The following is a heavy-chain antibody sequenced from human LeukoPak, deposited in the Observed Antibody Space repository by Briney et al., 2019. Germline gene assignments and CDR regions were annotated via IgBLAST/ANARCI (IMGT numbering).Heavy chain of an antibody. CDR3: ARHWDNNGWNFDY. D-gene: IGHD6-19*01. J-gene: IGHJ4*02. Sequence: SETLSLTCIVSGGSIRRSSYYWGWILQPPGKGLEWIGSIYYSGSTYYNPSLKSRVTISVDTSKNQFSLSLTSVTAADTAVYYCARHWDNNGWNFDYWGRGTLVTVSS. CDR2: IYYSGST. V-gene: IGHV4-39*01. CDR1: GGSIRRSSYY.